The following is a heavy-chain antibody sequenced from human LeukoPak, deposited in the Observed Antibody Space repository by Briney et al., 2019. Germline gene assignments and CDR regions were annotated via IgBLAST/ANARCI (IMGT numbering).Heavy chain of an antibody. CDR1: GFTFDDYA. CDR3: ARGPAYYYDSSGYYLYYFDY. J-gene: IGHJ4*02. Sequence: PGRSLRLSCAASGFTFDDYAMHWVRQAPGKGLEWVSGISWNSGSIAYADSVKGRFTISRDNAKNSLYLQLHSLRAEDTALYYCARGPAYYYDSSGYYLYYFDYWGQGTLVTVSS. V-gene: IGHV3-9*01. D-gene: IGHD3-22*01. CDR2: ISWNSGSI.